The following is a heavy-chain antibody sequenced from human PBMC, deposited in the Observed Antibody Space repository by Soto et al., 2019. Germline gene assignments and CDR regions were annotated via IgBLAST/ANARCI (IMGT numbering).Heavy chain of an antibody. CDR2: IKSKTDGGPT. V-gene: IGHV3-15*07. J-gene: IGHJ1*01. CDR1: GFAFNKAW. D-gene: IGHD4-17*01. CDR3: TTASDYGWG. Sequence: EVQLVESGGGLVKPGGSLRLSCAASGFAFNKAWMNWVRQAPGKGPEWVGRIKSKTDGGPTDYAAPVKGRFTISRDDSKNTLYLQMNSLKTEDTAVYYCTTASDYGWGWGQGTLVTVSS.